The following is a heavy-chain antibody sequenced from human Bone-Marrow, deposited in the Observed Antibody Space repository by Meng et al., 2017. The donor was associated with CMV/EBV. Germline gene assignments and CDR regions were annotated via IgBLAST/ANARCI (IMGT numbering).Heavy chain of an antibody. J-gene: IGHJ3*02. Sequence: AETLSLTCAVSGESINRFYHWGWVRLPAGKELVWIGSNYHTGSTYYNPSVESRINISMDTSKNKVSLKLNSVTAADTAVYYCARFWYWGDAFDIWGQGTVVTVSS. D-gene: IGHD3-16*01. V-gene: IGHV4-38-2*01. CDR3: ARFWYWGDAFDI. CDR1: GESINRFYH. CDR2: NYHTGST.